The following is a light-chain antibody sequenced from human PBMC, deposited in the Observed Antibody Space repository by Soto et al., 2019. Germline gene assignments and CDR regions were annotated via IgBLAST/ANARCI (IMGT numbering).Light chain of an antibody. CDR1: RSNIGNNY. CDR2: RNN. Sequence: QSVLTQPPSASGTPGQRVTISCSGSRSNIGNNYVYWYQQFPGTAPKLLIYRNNQRPSGVPDRFSGSKSGTSASLAISGLRSEDDADYYCAAWDDSLSGGVFGGGTKSPS. CDR3: AAWDDSLSGGV. V-gene: IGLV1-47*01. J-gene: IGLJ3*02.